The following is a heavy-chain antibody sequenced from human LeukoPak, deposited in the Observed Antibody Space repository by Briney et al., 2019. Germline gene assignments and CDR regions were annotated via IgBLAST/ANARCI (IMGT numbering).Heavy chain of an antibody. J-gene: IGHJ6*03. Sequence: PSENLFLTCTVSGGSITGYYWSWIRQPPGKGLEWIGYVFYSGNTLYNPSLESRVTMSVDTSKTQFSLKLTSVTAADTAVYYCARDSDDFWSGRQNYQYYYMDVWGKGTTVTVSS. CDR2: VFYSGNT. D-gene: IGHD3-3*01. V-gene: IGHV4-59*12. CDR3: ARDSDDFWSGRQNYQYYYMDV. CDR1: GGSITGYY.